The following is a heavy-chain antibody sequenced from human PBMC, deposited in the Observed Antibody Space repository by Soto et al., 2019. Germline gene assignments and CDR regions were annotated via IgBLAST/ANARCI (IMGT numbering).Heavy chain of an antibody. CDR3: ARGGQDFWSGPFDY. V-gene: IGHV4-4*07. J-gene: IGHJ4*02. D-gene: IGHD3-3*01. CDR2: IDTSGST. CDR1: GGSISNYY. Sequence: SETLSLTCTVSGGSISNYYCNWIRQPAGKGLEWIGRIDTSGSTNYNPSLKGRVTMSVDTSKQEFSLRLSSVTAADTALYYCARGGQDFWSGPFDYWGRGALVTVSS.